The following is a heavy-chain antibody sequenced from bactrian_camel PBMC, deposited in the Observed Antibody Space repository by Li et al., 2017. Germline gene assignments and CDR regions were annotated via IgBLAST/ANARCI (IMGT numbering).Heavy chain of an antibody. CDR2: INSGGGST. CDR1: GFTFSSST. D-gene: IGHD1*01. J-gene: IGHJ6*01. Sequence: VQLVESGGGLVQPGGSLRLSCAASGFTFSSSTMSWVRQAPGKGLEWVSAINSGGGSTYYADSVKGRFTISRDNAKNALYLQMDSLKPEDTALYYCAVTRRPRALCQPRGDFRYWAQETQVTVS. CDR3: AVTRRPRALCQPRGDFRY. V-gene: IGHV3S31*01.